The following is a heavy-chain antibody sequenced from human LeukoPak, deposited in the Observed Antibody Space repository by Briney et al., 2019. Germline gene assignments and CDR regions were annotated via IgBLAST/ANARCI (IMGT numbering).Heavy chain of an antibody. CDR2: INHSGST. Sequence: PSETLSLTCAVYGGSFSGYYWSWIRPPPGKGLEWIGEINHSGSTNYNPSLKSRVTISVDTSKNQFSLKLSSVTAADTAVYYCARTPIIVVVTAIGSYFDYWGQGTLVTVSS. J-gene: IGHJ4*02. CDR1: GGSFSGYY. V-gene: IGHV4-34*01. D-gene: IGHD2-21*02. CDR3: ARTPIIVVVTAIGSYFDY.